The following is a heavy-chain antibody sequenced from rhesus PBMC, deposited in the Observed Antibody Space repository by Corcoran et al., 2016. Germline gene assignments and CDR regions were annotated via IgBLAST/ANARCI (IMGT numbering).Heavy chain of an antibody. CDR1: GYTFNELS. CDR3: ARVHRSGYFEF. D-gene: IGHD3S6*01. CDR2: VDPVYGEI. J-gene: IGHJ1*01. V-gene: IGHV1-156*01. Sequence: EVQLVQSGAEVKKPGASVKVSCKVSGYTFNELSMHWVRQGPGKGLEWVGGVDPVYGEIIHAEKFQGRVTMTEDTSTDTAYMELSSLRSEDTAVYYCARVHRSGYFEFWGQGALVTVSS.